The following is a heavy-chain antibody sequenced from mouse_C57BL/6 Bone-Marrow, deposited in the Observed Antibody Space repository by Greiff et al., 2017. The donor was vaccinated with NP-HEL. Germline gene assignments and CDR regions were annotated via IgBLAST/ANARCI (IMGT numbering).Heavy chain of an antibody. Sequence: EVKVVESGPGLAKPSHTLSLTCSVTGYSITSDYWNWIRKFPGNKLEYMGYISYSGSTYYNPSLKSRISITRDTSKNQYYLQLNSVTTEDTATYYCARSPLWLRRNYYAMDYWGQGKSVPVSS. CDR1: GYSITSDY. V-gene: IGHV3-8*01. CDR2: ISYSGST. J-gene: IGHJ4*01. CDR3: ARSPLWLRRNYYAMDY. D-gene: IGHD2-2*01.